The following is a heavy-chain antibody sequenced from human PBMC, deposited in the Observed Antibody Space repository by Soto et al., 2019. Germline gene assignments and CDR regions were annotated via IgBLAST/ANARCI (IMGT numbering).Heavy chain of an antibody. Sequence: GASVKVSCKASGGTFSSYAISWVRQAPGQRLEWMGWINPDNGNTKSSQKFQDRVIITRDTYASTAYMDLSSLRSEDTAVYYCARGIATGQLDPWGQGTLVTVSS. CDR3: ARGIATGQLDP. CDR2: INPDNGNT. V-gene: IGHV1-3*01. CDR1: GGTFSSYA. J-gene: IGHJ5*02. D-gene: IGHD2-15*01.